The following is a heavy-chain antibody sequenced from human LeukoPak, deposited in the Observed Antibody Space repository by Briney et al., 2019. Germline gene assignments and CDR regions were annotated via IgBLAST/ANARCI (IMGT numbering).Heavy chain of an antibody. V-gene: IGHV3-30*18. CDR2: ISYDGSNK. CDR3: ANGQDLDY. J-gene: IGHJ4*02. Sequence: GSLRLSCAASGFTFSSYGMHWVRQAPGKGLEWVAVISYDGSNKYYADSAKGRFTISRDNSKNTLYLQMNSLRAEDTAVYYCANGQDLDYWGQGTLVTVSS. CDR1: GFTFSSYG.